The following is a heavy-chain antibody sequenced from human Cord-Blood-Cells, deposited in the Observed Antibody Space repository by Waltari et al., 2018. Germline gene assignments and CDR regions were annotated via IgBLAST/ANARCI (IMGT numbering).Heavy chain of an antibody. CDR3: ARTNNWNYVDY. Sequence: QVQLQESGPGLVKPSETLSLTCTVSGGSISRPYWSWIRQPPGKGLEWIGYIYYSGSTNYNPSLKSRVTISVDTSKNQFSLKLSSVTAADTAVYYCARTNNWNYVDYWGQGTLVTVSS. J-gene: IGHJ4*02. D-gene: IGHD1-20*01. CDR1: GGSISRPY. CDR2: IYYSGST. V-gene: IGHV4-59*11.